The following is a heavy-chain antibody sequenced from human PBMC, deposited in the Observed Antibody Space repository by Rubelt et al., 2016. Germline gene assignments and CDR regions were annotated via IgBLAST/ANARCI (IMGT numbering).Heavy chain of an antibody. D-gene: IGHD3-22*01. CDR2: INHSGST. J-gene: IGHJ5*02. CDR1: GGSISSSSYY. Sequence: QLQLQESGPGLVKPSETLSLTCTVSGGSISSSSYYWSWIRQPPGKGLEWIGEINHSGSTNYNPSLTSRFTISVDTSNNQFSLKLSSVTAADTAVYYCARRARPTYYYESSGYVTWGQGTLVTVSS. CDR3: ARRARPTYYYESSGYVT. V-gene: IGHV4-39*07.